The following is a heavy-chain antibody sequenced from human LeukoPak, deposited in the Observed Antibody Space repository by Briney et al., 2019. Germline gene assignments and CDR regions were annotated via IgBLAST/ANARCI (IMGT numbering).Heavy chain of an antibody. CDR1: GGSISSGGYY. CDR2: TYYSGST. V-gene: IGHV4-31*03. J-gene: IGHJ3*02. D-gene: IGHD3-9*01. Sequence: PSQTLSLTCTVSGGSISSGGYYWSWIRQHPGKGLEWIGYTYYSGSTDYNPSLKSRFTMSVDTSKNQFSLKLSSVTAADTAVYYCASADYDMAFDIWGQGTMVTVSS. CDR3: ASADYDMAFDI.